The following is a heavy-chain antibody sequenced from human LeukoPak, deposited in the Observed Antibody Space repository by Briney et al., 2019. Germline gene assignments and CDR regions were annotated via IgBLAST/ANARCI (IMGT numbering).Heavy chain of an antibody. CDR3: ARGPYNWNYYYYMDV. D-gene: IGHD1-1*01. Sequence: PSETLSLTCAVYGGSFSGYYWSWIRQPPGKGLEWIREINHSGTTNYNPSLKSRVTISVDMSKKQFSLNVTSVTAADTAVYYCARGPYNWNYYYYMDVWDKGTTVTVSS. V-gene: IGHV4-34*01. CDR2: INHSGTT. J-gene: IGHJ6*03. CDR1: GGSFSGYY.